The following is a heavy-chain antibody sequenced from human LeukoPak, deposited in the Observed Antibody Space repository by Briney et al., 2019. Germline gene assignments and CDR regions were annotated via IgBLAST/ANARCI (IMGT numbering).Heavy chain of an antibody. D-gene: IGHD3-10*01. CDR3: ARDSVWFGEPHDAFDI. J-gene: IGHJ3*02. Sequence: PSETLSLTCTVSGGSISSYYWSWIRQPAGKGLEWIGRIYTSGSTNYNPSLKSRVTMSVDTSKNQFSLKLSSVTAADTAVYYCARDSVWFGEPHDAFDIWGQGTMVTVSS. V-gene: IGHV4-4*07. CDR1: GGSISSYY. CDR2: IYTSGST.